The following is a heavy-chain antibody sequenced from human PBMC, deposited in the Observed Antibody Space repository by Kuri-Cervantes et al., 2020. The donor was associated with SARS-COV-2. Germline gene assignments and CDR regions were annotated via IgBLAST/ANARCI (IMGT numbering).Heavy chain of an antibody. Sequence: ASVKVSCKVSGYTFTSYGISWVRHAPGQGLEWLEWISAYNGSTNYAQKLQGRVNMTTDTSTSTAYMELSSLRSENTAVYYCARAGCMNTSCYSAWFDPWGQGTLVTVSS. J-gene: IGHJ5*02. CDR1: GYTFTSYG. CDR3: ARAGCMNTSCYSAWFDP. V-gene: IGHV1-18*01. CDR2: ISAYNGST. D-gene: IGHD2-2*01.